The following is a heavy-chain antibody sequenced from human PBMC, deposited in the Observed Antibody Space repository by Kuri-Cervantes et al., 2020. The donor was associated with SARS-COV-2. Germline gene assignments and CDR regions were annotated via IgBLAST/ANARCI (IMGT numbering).Heavy chain of an antibody. J-gene: IGHJ6*03. CDR3: ASQRAGQQLLYYSYMDV. Sequence: SETLSLTCAVYGGSFSGYYWSWIRQPPGKGLEWIGEINHSGSTNYNPSLKSRVTISVDTSKNQFSLKLSSVTAADTAVYYCASQRAGQQLLYYSYMDVWGKGTTVTVSS. D-gene: IGHD6-13*01. V-gene: IGHV4-34*01. CDR1: GGSFSGYY. CDR2: INHSGST.